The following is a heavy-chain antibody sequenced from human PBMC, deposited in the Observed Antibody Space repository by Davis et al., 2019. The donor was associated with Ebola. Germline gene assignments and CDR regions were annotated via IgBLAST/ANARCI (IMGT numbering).Heavy chain of an antibody. CDR2: IIPIYGTV. Sequence: SVKVSCKASGGTFSSYAVSWVRQAPGQGLEWMGGIIPIYGTVNYVQKFQDRLTITADASTNTAYMELSRLRSDDTAVYYCARDRGTMVRGFGGPNYYYYYYMDVWGKGTTVTVSS. D-gene: IGHD3-10*01. CDR1: GGTFSSYA. J-gene: IGHJ6*03. V-gene: IGHV1-69*13. CDR3: ARDRGTMVRGFGGPNYYYYYYMDV.